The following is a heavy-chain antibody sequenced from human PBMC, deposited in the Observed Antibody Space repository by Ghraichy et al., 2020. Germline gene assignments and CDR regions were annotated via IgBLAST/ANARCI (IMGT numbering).Heavy chain of an antibody. V-gene: IGHV3-48*03. D-gene: IGHD6-13*01. Sequence: SLNISCAASGFTFSSYEMNWVRQAPGKGLEWVSYISSSGSTIYYADSVKGRFTISRDNAKNSLYLQMNSLRAEDTAVYYCANSAGYSSSWYLEYYYYYYGMDVWGQGTTVTVSS. CDR3: ANSAGYSSSWYLEYYYYYYGMDV. CDR2: ISSSGSTI. CDR1: GFTFSSYE. J-gene: IGHJ6*02.